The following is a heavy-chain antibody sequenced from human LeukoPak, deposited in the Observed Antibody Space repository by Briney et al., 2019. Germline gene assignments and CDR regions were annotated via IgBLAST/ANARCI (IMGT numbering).Heavy chain of an antibody. V-gene: IGHV3-30*03. D-gene: IGHD2-2*01. CDR3: ARGVLGYCSSTSCSDWFDP. CDR2: ISYDGNNK. J-gene: IGHJ5*02. CDR1: GFTFSSYV. Sequence: GGSLRLSCAASGFTFSSYVMHWVRQAPGKGLEWVAGISYDGNNKYYADSVKGRFTISRDNSKNTLYLQMNSLRAEDTAVYYCARGVLGYCSSTSCSDWFDPWGQGTLVTVSS.